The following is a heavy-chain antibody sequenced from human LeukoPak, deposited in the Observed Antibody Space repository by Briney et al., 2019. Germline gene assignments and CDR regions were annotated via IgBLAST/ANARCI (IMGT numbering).Heavy chain of an antibody. CDR3: ARDRNYDFWSGLDY. CDR1: GYTFTGYY. CDR2: INPNSGGT. J-gene: IGHJ4*02. V-gene: IGHV1-2*02. Sequence: ASVKVSCKASGYTFTGYYMHWVRPAPGQGLEWMGWINPNSGGTNYAQKFQGRVTMTRDTSISTAYMELSRLRSDDTAVYYCARDRNYDFWSGLDYWGQGTLVTVSS. D-gene: IGHD3-3*01.